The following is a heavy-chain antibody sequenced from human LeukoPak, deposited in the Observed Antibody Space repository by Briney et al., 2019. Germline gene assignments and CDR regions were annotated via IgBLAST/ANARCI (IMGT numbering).Heavy chain of an antibody. D-gene: IGHD6-19*01. J-gene: IGHJ4*02. CDR3: AKDIGWLVHCFGY. V-gene: IGHV3-23*01. Sequence: PGGSLRLSCAASGFTFSSYAMSWVRQAPGKGLEWVSAISGSGGSTCYADSVKGRFTISRDNSKNTLYLQMNSLRAEDTAVYYCAKDIGWLVHCFGYWGQGTLVTVSS. CDR1: GFTFSSYA. CDR2: ISGSGGST.